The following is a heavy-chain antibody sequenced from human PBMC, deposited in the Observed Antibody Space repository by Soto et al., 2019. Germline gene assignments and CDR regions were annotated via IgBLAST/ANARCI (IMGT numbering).Heavy chain of an antibody. Sequence: ASMKVSCKASGYTFTSYDINWVRQATGQGLEWMGWMNPNSGNTGYAQKFQGRVTMTRNTSISTAYMELSSLRSEDTAVYYCARGYDFWSGYPAPLGFFDPWGQGTLVTVSS. CDR2: MNPNSGNT. CDR3: ARGYDFWSGYPAPLGFFDP. J-gene: IGHJ5*02. CDR1: GYTFTSYD. V-gene: IGHV1-8*01. D-gene: IGHD3-3*01.